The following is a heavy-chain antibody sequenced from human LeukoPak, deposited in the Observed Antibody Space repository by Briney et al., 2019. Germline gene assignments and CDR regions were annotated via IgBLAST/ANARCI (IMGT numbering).Heavy chain of an antibody. Sequence: GASVKVSCKASGYTFTSYAMHWVRQAPGQRLEWMGWINAGNGNTKYSQKFQGRVTITRDTSASTAYMELSSLRSEDTAVYYCARDWGGDIVVVPASFGMDVWGQGTTVTVSS. CDR1: GYTFTSYA. V-gene: IGHV1-3*01. D-gene: IGHD2-2*01. J-gene: IGHJ6*02. CDR3: ARDWGGDIVVVPASFGMDV. CDR2: INAGNGNT.